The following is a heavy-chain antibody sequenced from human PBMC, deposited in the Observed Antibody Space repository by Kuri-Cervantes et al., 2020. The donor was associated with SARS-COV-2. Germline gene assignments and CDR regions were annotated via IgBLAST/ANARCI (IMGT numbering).Heavy chain of an antibody. D-gene: IGHD3-10*01. CDR1: GGSISSSSYY. Sequence: SETLSLTCTVSGGSISSSSYYWGWIRQPPGKGLEWIGEVHRTGTTNYNPPLESRVTISVDRSKNQFSLTLRSVTAADTAVYYCAFNYGTGSYFYWGQGTLVTVSS. J-gene: IGHJ4*02. CDR2: VHRTGTT. V-gene: IGHV4-39*07. CDR3: AFNYGTGSYFY.